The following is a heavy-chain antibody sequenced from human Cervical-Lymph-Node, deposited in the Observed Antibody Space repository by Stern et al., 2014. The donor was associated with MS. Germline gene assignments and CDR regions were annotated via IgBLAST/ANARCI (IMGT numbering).Heavy chain of an antibody. D-gene: IGHD1-26*01. CDR1: GFVFRRYA. CDR2: ISYDGRDK. CDR3: AKGGSGSYLD. J-gene: IGHJ4*02. Sequence: VQLVASGGGVVQPGRSLRLSCAASGFVFRRYALHWVRQDQGKGLEWVALISYDGRDKYYTDSVKGRFTVSRDNSNNTVDLEMNSLRLEDTAVYYCAKGGSGSYLDWGQGSLVTVSS. V-gene: IGHV3-30*04.